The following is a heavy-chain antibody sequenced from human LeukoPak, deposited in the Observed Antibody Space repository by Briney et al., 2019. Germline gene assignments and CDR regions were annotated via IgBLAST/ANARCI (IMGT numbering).Heavy chain of an antibody. CDR3: ARQQQFCSGGNCYSLNAFDL. CDR2: IYPGDSDT. J-gene: IGHJ3*01. Sequence: GESLKISCKGSGYSFTSYWIGWVRQMPGKGLEWMGIIYPGDSDTRYSPSFQGQVTISADESISTAYLQWSSLKASDTAMYYCARQQQFCSGGNCYSLNAFDLWGQGTVVTVSS. D-gene: IGHD2-15*01. CDR1: GYSFTSYW. V-gene: IGHV5-51*01.